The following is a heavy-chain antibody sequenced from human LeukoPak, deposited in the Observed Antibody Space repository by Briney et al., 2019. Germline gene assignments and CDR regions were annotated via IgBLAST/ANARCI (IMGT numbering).Heavy chain of an antibody. CDR1: GRTFXSXA. Sequence: GASVKVSCKASGRTFXSXAMSWXRXAXGQGXEWMGRVIPILGITNYAQKFQGRVTIIADKSTSTTYMELSSLRSDDTAVYYCARDLWQQRPDIWGQGTKVTVSS. CDR2: VIPILGIT. V-gene: IGHV1-69*10. J-gene: IGHJ3*02. CDR3: ARDLWQQRPDI. D-gene: IGHD6-25*01.